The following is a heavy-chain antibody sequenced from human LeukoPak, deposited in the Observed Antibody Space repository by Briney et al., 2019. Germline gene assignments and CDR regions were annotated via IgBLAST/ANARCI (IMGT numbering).Heavy chain of an antibody. Sequence: PSETLSLTCTVSGGSISSSSYYWGWIRQPPGKGLEWIGSIYYSGSTYYNPSLKSRVTISVDTSKKQFSLKLSSVTAADTAVYYCARQWKEVAVFDPWGQGTLVTVSS. V-gene: IGHV4-39*01. J-gene: IGHJ5*02. CDR1: GGSISSSSYY. D-gene: IGHD2-15*01. CDR3: ARQWKEVAVFDP. CDR2: IYYSGST.